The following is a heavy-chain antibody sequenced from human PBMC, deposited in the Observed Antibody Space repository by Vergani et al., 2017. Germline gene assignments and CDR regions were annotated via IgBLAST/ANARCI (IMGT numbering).Heavy chain of an antibody. J-gene: IGHJ4*02. Sequence: EVQLVESGGGLVQPGGSLRLSCAASGFTFNSYSMNWVRQAPGKGLEWVSYISISSTTIYYADSVKGRFTISRDNAKNSLYLQMNSLRAEDTAVYYCARDEVYDSSGYYYSFDYWGQGTLVTVSS. V-gene: IGHV3-48*01. D-gene: IGHD3-22*01. CDR3: ARDEVYDSSGYYYSFDY. CDR1: GFTFNSYS. CDR2: ISISSTTI.